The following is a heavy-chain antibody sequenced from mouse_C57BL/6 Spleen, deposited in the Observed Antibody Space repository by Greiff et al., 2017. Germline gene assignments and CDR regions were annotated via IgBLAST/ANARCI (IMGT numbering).Heavy chain of an antibody. CDR1: GYTFTDYY. CDR2: INPYNGGT. J-gene: IGHJ1*03. D-gene: IGHD1-1*01. Sequence: VQLQQSGPVLVKPGASVKMSCKASGYTFTDYYMNWVKQSHGKSLEWIGVINPYNGGTSYNQKFKGKATLTVDKSSSTAYMELNSLTSEDSAVYYCARRNYYGSPYWYFDVWGTGTTVTVSS. CDR3: ARRNYYGSPYWYFDV. V-gene: IGHV1-19*01.